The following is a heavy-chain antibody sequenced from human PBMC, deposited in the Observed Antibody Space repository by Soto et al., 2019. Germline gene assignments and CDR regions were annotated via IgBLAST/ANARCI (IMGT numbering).Heavy chain of an antibody. D-gene: IGHD6-13*01. CDR1: GFSLSTSGVG. CDR3: AHSYSSSPSYYYYGMDV. Sequence: QITLKESGPPLVKPTQTLTLTCTFSGFSLSTSGVGVGWIRQPPGKALEWLALIYWDDDKRYSPSLKSRLTITKDTSKNQVVLTMTNMDPVDTATYYCAHSYSSSPSYYYYGMDVWGQGTTVTVSS. J-gene: IGHJ6*02. V-gene: IGHV2-5*02. CDR2: IYWDDDK.